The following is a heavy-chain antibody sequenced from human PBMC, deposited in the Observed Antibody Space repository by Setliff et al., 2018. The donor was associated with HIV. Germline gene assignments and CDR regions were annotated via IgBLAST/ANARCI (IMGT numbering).Heavy chain of an antibody. V-gene: IGHV4-31*11. Sequence: SETLSLTCAVSGDSFSSATHFWSWVRQRPGKGLEWLGYIFSTGDTDYNPSLKGRLTISLDTSDNHLYLRLNSVTAADTAVYCCAREPIVTTRQGFFDLWGQGMLVTVS. CDR3: AREPIVTTRQGFFDL. J-gene: IGHJ4*02. CDR2: IFSTGDT. D-gene: IGHD5-12*01. CDR1: GDSFSSATHF.